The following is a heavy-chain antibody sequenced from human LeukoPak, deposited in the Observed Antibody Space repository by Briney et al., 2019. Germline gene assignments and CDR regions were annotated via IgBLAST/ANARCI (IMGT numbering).Heavy chain of an antibody. J-gene: IGHJ4*02. Sequence: GGSLRLSCAASGFTFSSYSMNWVRQAPGKGLEWVSYISSSSSTIYYADSVKGRFTISRDNAKNSLYLQMNSLRAEDTSVYYCARESGWGSFDYWGQGTLVTVSS. D-gene: IGHD3-16*01. CDR1: GFTFSSYS. CDR2: ISSSSSTI. V-gene: IGHV3-48*04. CDR3: ARESGWGSFDY.